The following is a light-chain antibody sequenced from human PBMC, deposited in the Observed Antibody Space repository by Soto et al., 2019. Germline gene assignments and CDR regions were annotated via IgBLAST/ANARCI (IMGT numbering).Light chain of an antibody. CDR3: SSYTTSSTPYYV. CDR1: SSDVGGYNF. CDR2: EVS. J-gene: IGLJ1*01. Sequence: QSVLTHPASVSGSPGQSITISCTGTSSDVGGYNFVSWYQQHPGKVPKLMIYEVSNRPSGVSNRFSGSKSGNTASLTISGLQAEDEADYYCSSYTTSSTPYYVFGTGTKVTVL. V-gene: IGLV2-14*01.